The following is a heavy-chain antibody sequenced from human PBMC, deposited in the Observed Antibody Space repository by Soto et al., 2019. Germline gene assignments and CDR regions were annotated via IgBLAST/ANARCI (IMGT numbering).Heavy chain of an antibody. Sequence: SETLSLTCTVSGGSISSYYWSWVRQPPGKGLEWIGYIYYSGSTNYNPSLKSRVTISVDTSKNQFSLKLSSVTAADTAVYYCASSLLGYCTNGVCPSAFDIWGQGTMVTVS. D-gene: IGHD2-8*01. CDR1: GGSISSYY. V-gene: IGHV4-59*08. CDR3: ASSLLGYCTNGVCPSAFDI. CDR2: IYYSGST. J-gene: IGHJ3*02.